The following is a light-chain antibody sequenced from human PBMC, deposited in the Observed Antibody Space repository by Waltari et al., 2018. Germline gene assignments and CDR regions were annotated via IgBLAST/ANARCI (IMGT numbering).Light chain of an antibody. CDR2: VNSDGSH. CDR3: QTGGHGTWV. V-gene: IGLV4-69*01. CDR1: SGHSSNV. J-gene: IGLJ3*02. Sequence: QLVLTQSPSASASLGASVKLTCTLSSGHSSNVIAWLQQQPEKGPRYLMKVNSDGSHSKGEKIPYRFSGSSSGTEHYLTISSLQSEDEADYYCQTGGHGTWVFGGGTKLTVL.